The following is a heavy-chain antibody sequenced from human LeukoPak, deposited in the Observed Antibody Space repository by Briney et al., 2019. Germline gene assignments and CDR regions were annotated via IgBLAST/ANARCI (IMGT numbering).Heavy chain of an antibody. V-gene: IGHV3-23*01. CDR3: ANPDCSSASCYTFNY. J-gene: IGHJ4*02. D-gene: IGHD2-2*02. CDR1: GFTFTSYA. CDR2: FSGCGGST. Sequence: GGSLRLSCAASGFTFTSYAVSWVRQAPGKGLEWVSAFSGCGGSTYYADSVKGRFTISRDNSKNPLYLQMNSLRAERTAVYYSANPDCSSASCYTFNYWGQGTLVTVSS.